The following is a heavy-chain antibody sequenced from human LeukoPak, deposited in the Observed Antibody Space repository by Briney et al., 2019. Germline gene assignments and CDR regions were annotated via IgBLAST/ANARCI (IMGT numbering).Heavy chain of an antibody. Sequence: SETLSLTCTVSGGSISSYYWSWIRQPPGKGLEWIGYIYYSGSTNYNPSLKSRVTISVDTSKNQFSLKLSSVTAADTAVYYCAREDSSGWYVYWGQGTLVTVSS. CDR2: IYYSGST. CDR1: GGSISSYY. D-gene: IGHD6-19*01. CDR3: AREDSSGWYVY. J-gene: IGHJ4*02. V-gene: IGHV4-59*01.